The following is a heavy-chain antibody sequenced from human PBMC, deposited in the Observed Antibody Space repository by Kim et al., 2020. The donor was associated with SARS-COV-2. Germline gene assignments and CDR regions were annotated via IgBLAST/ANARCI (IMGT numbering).Heavy chain of an antibody. CDR1: GFTFSDYA. J-gene: IGHJ1*01. D-gene: IGHD5-12*01. CDR2: ISGSGDTT. CDR3: AKGLTAVATWVPGY. V-gene: IGHV3-23*01. Sequence: GGSLRLSCAGSGFTFSDYAMTWVRQAPGKGLEWVSAISGSGDTTYYTDSVKGRFTISRDNSKTTLYLQMNSLRVEDTALYYCAKGLTAVATWVPGYWGQGTLVTVSS.